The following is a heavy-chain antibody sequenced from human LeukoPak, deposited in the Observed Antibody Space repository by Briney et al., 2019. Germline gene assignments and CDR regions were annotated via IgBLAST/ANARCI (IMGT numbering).Heavy chain of an antibody. CDR2: ISSNGGST. D-gene: IGHD4-17*01. CDR3: ARVYGDYTVGYIDY. J-gene: IGHJ4*02. Sequence: PGGSLRLSCAASGFTFSSYAMHWVRQAPGKGLEYVSAISSNGGSTYYANSVKGRFTISRDNSKNTLYLQMGSLRAEDMAVYYCARVYGDYTVGYIDYWGQGTLVTVSS. CDR1: GFTFSSYA. V-gene: IGHV3-64*01.